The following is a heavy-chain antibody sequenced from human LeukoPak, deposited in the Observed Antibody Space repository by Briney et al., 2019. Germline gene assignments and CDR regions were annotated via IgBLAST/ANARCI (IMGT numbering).Heavy chain of an antibody. V-gene: IGHV4-34*01. D-gene: IGHD3-10*01. CDR2: INHSGST. J-gene: IGHJ4*02. CDR1: GGSFSGYY. CDR3: ARCTMVRGVSDY. Sequence: SETLSLTCAVYGGSFSGYYWSWIRQPPGKGLEWIGEINHSGSTNYNPSLKSRVTISVDTSKNQFPLKLSSVTAADTAVYYCARCTMVRGVSDYWGQGTLVTVSS.